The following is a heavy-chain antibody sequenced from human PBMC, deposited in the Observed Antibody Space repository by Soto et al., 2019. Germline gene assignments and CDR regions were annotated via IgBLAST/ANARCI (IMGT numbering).Heavy chain of an antibody. V-gene: IGHV3-15*07. CDR2: IKSQIHGGTP. CDR1: GFTFTNAW. D-gene: IGHD1-1*01. CDR3: TTDSYSPGTVVRFDY. J-gene: IGHJ4*01. Sequence: EVQLVESGGDLVKPGGSLRLSCAASGFTFTNAWINWVRQAPGKGLEWVGLIKSQIHGGTPDFSEPVKGRFAISRDDSNNMVYMQMNSLKIEDTAVYYCTTDSYSPGTVVRFDYWGHGTLVTVSS.